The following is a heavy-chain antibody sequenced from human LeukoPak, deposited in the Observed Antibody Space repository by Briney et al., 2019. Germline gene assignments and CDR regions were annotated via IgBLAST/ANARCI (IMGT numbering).Heavy chain of an antibody. Sequence: GASVKVSCKASGYTFTGYYMHWVRQAPGQGLEWMGWINPNSGGTNYAQKFQGRVTMTRDTSISTAYMELSRLRSDDTAVYYCARAEIVVVVAADFDYWGQGTLVTVSS. J-gene: IGHJ4*02. D-gene: IGHD2-15*01. CDR2: INPNSGGT. V-gene: IGHV1-2*02. CDR3: ARAEIVVVVAADFDY. CDR1: GYTFTGYY.